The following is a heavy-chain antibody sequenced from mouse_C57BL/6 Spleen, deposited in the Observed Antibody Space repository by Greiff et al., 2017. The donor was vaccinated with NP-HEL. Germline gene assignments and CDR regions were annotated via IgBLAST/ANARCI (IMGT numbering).Heavy chain of an antibody. Sequence: QVQLQQPGTELVKPGASVKLSCKASGYTFTSYWMHWVKQRPGQGLEWIGNINPSNGGTNYNEKFKSKATLTVDKSSSTAYMQLSSLTSEDSAVYYCACTTVAQSYWYFDVWGTGTTVTVSS. CDR1: GYTFTSYW. CDR3: ACTTVAQSYWYFDV. V-gene: IGHV1-53*01. CDR2: INPSNGGT. D-gene: IGHD1-1*01. J-gene: IGHJ1*03.